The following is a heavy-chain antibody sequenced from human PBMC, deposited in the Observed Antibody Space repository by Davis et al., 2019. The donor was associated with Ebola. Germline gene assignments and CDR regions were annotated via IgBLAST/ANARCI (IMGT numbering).Heavy chain of an antibody. CDR3: ARDYYDSSGRDAFDI. CDR2: IIPIFGTA. J-gene: IGHJ3*02. V-gene: IGHV1-69*13. CDR1: GGTFSSYA. Sequence: SVTVSCKASGGTFSSYAISWVRQAPGQGLEWMGGIIPIFGTANYAQKFQGRVTITADESTSTAYMELSSLRSEDPAVYYCARDYYDSSGRDAFDIWGQGTMVTVSS. D-gene: IGHD3-22*01.